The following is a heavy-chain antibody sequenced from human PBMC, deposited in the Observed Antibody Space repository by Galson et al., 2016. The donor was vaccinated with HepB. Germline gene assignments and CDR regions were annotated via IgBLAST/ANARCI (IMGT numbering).Heavy chain of an antibody. J-gene: IGHJ4*02. CDR3: AIDPSHWIENPFAL. Sequence: SLRLSCAASGFTFKNFGMTWVRQAPGKGLEWVSTICGSCGDIDYADSVRGRFTISRDNSKNTLSLQMNSLGAEDTATYYCAIDPSHWIENPFALWGQGTLVTVSS. CDR2: ICGSCGDI. D-gene: IGHD2-2*03. V-gene: IGHV3-23*01. CDR1: GFTFKNFG.